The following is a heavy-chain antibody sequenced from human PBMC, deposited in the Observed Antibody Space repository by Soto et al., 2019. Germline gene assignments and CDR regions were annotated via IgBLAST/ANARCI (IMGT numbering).Heavy chain of an antibody. V-gene: IGHV3-30*18. CDR1: GFTFSSYG. CDR3: AKDRRWALLRPGSGSYFVY. Sequence: QVQLVESGGGVVQPGRSLRLSCAASGFTFSSYGMHWVRQAPGKGLEWVAVISYDGSNKYYADSVKGRFTISRDNSKNTLCLQMNSLRAEDTAVYYCAKDRRWALLRPGSGSYFVYWGQGTLVTVSS. D-gene: IGHD1-26*01. CDR2: ISYDGSNK. J-gene: IGHJ4*02.